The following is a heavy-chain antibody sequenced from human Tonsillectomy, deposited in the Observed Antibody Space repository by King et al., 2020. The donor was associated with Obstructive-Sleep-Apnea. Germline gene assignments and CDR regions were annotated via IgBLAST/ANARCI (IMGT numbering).Heavy chain of an antibody. CDR3: ARTYQARGAVDY. CDR2: INPNSGGT. Sequence: QLVQSGAEVKKPGASVKVSCKASGYTFTDYYIHWVRQAPGQGLEWMGWINPNSGGTNYAQKFQGWVTMTRDTSISTAYMELSRLRYDDTAVYYCARTYQARGAVDYWGQGTLVTVSS. D-gene: IGHD2-2*01. J-gene: IGHJ4*02. CDR1: GYTFTDYY. V-gene: IGHV1-2*04.